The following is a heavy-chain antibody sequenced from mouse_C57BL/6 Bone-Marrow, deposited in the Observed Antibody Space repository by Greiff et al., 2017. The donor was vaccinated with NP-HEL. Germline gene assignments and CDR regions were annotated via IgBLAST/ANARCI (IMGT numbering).Heavy chain of an antibody. J-gene: IGHJ1*03. CDR1: GFTFSSYG. CDR2: ISSGGSYT. CDR3: ARQSTYYYGSSYWYFDV. V-gene: IGHV5-6*01. D-gene: IGHD1-1*01. Sequence: EVKLMESGGDLVKPGGSLKLSCAASGFTFSSYGMSWVRQTPDKRLEWVATISSGGSYTYYPDSVKGRFTISRDNAKNTLYLQMSSLKSEDTAMYYCARQSTYYYGSSYWYFDVWGTGTTVTVSS.